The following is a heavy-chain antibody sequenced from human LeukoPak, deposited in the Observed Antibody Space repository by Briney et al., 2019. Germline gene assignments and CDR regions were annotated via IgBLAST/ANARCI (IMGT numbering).Heavy chain of an antibody. Sequence: SETLSLTCTVSGASVSSHYCNWVRQSPGKGLEWIGYVYYSGGTNYNPSLKSPVTISVDTSKNQFSLKLTSVTAEVTAVYYCATTGATSPSNANWFNIENWGQGTLVTVSS. CDR1: GASVSSHY. J-gene: IGHJ4*02. D-gene: IGHD1-1*01. CDR3: ATTGATSPSNANWFNIEN. CDR2: VYYSGGT. V-gene: IGHV4-59*08.